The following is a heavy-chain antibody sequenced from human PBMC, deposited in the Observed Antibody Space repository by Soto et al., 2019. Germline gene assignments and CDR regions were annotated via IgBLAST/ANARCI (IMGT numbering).Heavy chain of an antibody. Sequence: QVQLVQSGAEVKKPGSSVKVSCKASGGTFSSYAISWVRQAPGQGLEWMGGIIPIFGTANYAQKFQGRVTITADESASTAYMELRSLRSEDTAVYYGARHVPAAGYYYGMDVWRQGTTVTVSS. CDR1: GGTFSSYA. CDR3: ARHVPAAGYYYGMDV. V-gene: IGHV1-69*12. D-gene: IGHD2-2*01. CDR2: IIPIFGTA. J-gene: IGHJ6*02.